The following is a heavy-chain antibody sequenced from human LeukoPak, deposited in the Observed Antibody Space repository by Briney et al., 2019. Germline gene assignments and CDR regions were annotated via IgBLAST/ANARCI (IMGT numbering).Heavy chain of an antibody. V-gene: IGHV3-21*01. D-gene: IGHD1-1*01. Sequence: PGGSLRLSCAAPGFTFSSYSMNWVRQAPGKGLECVSSISSSSSYIYYADSVKGRFTISRDNAKNSLYLQMNSLRAEDTAVYYCARDHRLAELEATTDRYWGQGTLVTVSS. CDR2: ISSSSSYI. J-gene: IGHJ4*02. CDR1: GFTFSSYS. CDR3: ARDHRLAELEATTDRY.